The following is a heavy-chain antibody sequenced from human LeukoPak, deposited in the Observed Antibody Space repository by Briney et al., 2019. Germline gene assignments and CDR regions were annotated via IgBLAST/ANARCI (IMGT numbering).Heavy chain of an antibody. V-gene: IGHV1-24*01. CDR2: FDPEDGET. Sequence: GASVKVSCKVSGYTLTELSMHWVRQAPGKGLEWMGGFDPEDGETIYAQKFQGRVTVTEDTSTDTAYMELSSLRSEDTAVYYCATDRETLETTVTSPGIPDAFDIWGQGTMVTVSS. D-gene: IGHD4-17*01. J-gene: IGHJ3*02. CDR3: ATDRETLETTVTSPGIPDAFDI. CDR1: GYTLTELS.